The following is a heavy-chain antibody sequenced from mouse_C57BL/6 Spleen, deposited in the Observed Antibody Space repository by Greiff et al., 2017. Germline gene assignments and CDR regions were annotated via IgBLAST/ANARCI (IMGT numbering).Heavy chain of an antibody. V-gene: IGHV5-4*03. CDR3: ARELTGLSMDY. CDR2: ISDGGSYT. J-gene: IGHJ4*01. CDR1: GFTFSSYA. D-gene: IGHD4-1*01. Sequence: EVKLEESGGGLVKPGGSLKLSCAASGFTFSSYAMSWVRQTPEKRLEWVATISDGGSYTYYPDNVKGRFTISRDNAKNNLYLQMSHLKSEDTAMYYCARELTGLSMDYWGQGTSVTVSS.